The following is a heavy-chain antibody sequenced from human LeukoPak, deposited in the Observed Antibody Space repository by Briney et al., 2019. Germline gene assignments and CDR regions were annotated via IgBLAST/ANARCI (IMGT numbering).Heavy chain of an antibody. CDR3: ARVSIRTQNFDY. J-gene: IGHJ4*02. V-gene: IGHV3-23*01. CDR2: IDNSGYAT. D-gene: IGHD2-21*01. CDR1: GFPFNSYA. Sequence: GGSLRLSCEVSGFPFNSYAMNWVRQAPGKGLEWVSGIDNSGYATYHADSVKGRSTISRDNAKDTLYMQMNGLRVEDTAVYYCARVSIRTQNFDYWGQGTRVTVSS.